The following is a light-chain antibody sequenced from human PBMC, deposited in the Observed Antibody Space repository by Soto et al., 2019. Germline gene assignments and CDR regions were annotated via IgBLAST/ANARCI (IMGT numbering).Light chain of an antibody. V-gene: IGKV1-17*01. J-gene: IGKJ3*01. CDR2: AAS. CDR3: LQHTSNPPFT. CDR1: QGIRNG. Sequence: DIQMTQSPSSLSASVGDRVTITCRASQGIRNGLGWYQQKPGKAPKRLIYAASSLQSGVPSRFSGSGSGTEVSTTTSSRQPEDFSASYCLQHTSNPPFTFGPGTQVDIK.